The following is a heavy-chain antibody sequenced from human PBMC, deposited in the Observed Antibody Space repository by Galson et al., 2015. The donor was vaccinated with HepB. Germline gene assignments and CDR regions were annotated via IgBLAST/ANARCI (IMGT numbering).Heavy chain of an antibody. V-gene: IGHV5-51*03. CDR1: EYSFSNYW. CDR3: ARRHSGSYTYYFDY. D-gene: IGHD1-26*01. CDR2: IYPGDSDT. Sequence: QSGAEVKKPGESLKISCKGSEYSFSNYWIGWVRQMPGKGLEWMAIIYPGDSDTRYSPSFQGQVTISVDKSISTAYLQWSSLKASDTAMYYCARRHSGSYTYYFDYWGQGTLVTVSS. J-gene: IGHJ4*02.